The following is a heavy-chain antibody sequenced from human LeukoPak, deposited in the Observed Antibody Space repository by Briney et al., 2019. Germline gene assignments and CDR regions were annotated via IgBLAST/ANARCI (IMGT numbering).Heavy chain of an antibody. D-gene: IGHD2-15*01. CDR3: ARPVVAATTPDTFDI. CDR1: GFIFSSYS. V-gene: IGHV3-21*01. Sequence: GGSLRLSCAASGFIFSSYSMNWVRQAPGKGLEWVSYISSSSGYIYYADSVKGRFTISRDNAKNSLYLQMNSLRAEDTAVYYCARPVVAATTPDTFDIWGQGTMVTVSS. CDR2: ISSSSGYI. J-gene: IGHJ3*02.